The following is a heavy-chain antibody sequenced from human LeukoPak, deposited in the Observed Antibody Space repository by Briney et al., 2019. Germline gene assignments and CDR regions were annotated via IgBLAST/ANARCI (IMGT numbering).Heavy chain of an antibody. J-gene: IGHJ4*02. D-gene: IGHD6-13*01. CDR1: GFTFSSYG. CDR2: ISYDGSNK. CDR3: AKDEGYSSSWYFHYFDY. V-gene: IGHV3-30*18. Sequence: GRSLRLSCAASGFTFSSYGMHWVRQAPGKGLEWVAVISYDGSNKYYADSVKGRFTISRDNSKNTLYLQMNSLRAEDTAVYYCAKDEGYSSSWYFHYFDYWGQGTLVTVSS.